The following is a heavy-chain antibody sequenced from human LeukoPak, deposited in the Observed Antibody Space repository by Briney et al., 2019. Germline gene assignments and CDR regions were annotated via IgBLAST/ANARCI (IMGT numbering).Heavy chain of an antibody. CDR1: GFTVSSNY. CDR3: ARETRLGLYYYGMDV. Sequence: PGGSLRLSCAASGFTVSSNYMSWVRQAPGKGLEWVSVIHSGGSTYYADSVKGRFTISRDNSKNTLYLQMNSLRAEDTAVYYCARETRLGLYYYGMDVWGQGTTVTVSS. D-gene: IGHD6-19*01. J-gene: IGHJ6*02. V-gene: IGHV3-66*01. CDR2: IHSGGST.